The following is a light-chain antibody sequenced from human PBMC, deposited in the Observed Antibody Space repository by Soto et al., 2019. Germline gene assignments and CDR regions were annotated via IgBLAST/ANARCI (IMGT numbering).Light chain of an antibody. Sequence: DIQITQSPSTLAGSVGDRVTITCRASQTISSWLAWYQQKPGKAPKLLIYKASTLKSGVPSRFSGSGSGTEFTLTISSLQSEDFAVYYCQQYYDWPLTFGGGTKVDIK. CDR1: QTISSW. CDR2: KAS. V-gene: IGKV1-5*03. CDR3: QQYYDWPLT. J-gene: IGKJ4*01.